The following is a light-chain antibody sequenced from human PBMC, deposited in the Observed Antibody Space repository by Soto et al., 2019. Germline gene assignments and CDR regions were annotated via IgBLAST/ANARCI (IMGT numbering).Light chain of an antibody. CDR3: QQLNGSPWT. Sequence: IPLTQSPSSLSASVGDRDTITCRASPAIASFLAWYQQKPGTAPKLLIYCASTLQSAVPSIFSGSRSGTDSTLTLDSLQSEDLATYYCQQLNGSPWTFGQGTKVEIK. V-gene: IGKV1-9*01. CDR1: PAIASF. J-gene: IGKJ1*01. CDR2: CAS.